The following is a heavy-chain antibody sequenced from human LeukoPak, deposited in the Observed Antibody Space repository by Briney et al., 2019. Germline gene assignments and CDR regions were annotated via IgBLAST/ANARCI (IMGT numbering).Heavy chain of an antibody. CDR1: GFTFSSYE. Sequence: PGGSLRLSCAASGFTFSSYEMNWVRQAPGKGLEWVAFIRYDGSNKYYAGSVKGRFTISRDNSKNTLYLQMNSLRAEDTAVYYCAISGGEGWLYQWGQGTLVTVSS. V-gene: IGHV3-30*02. D-gene: IGHD3-16*02. J-gene: IGHJ4*02. CDR3: AISGGEGWLYQ. CDR2: IRYDGSNK.